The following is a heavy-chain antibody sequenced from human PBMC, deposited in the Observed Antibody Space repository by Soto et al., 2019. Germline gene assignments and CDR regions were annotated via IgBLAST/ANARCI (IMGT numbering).Heavy chain of an antibody. CDR1: GYTFTGYY. CDR2: INPNSGGT. V-gene: IGHV1-2*02. D-gene: IGHD6-19*01. J-gene: IGHJ3*02. Sequence: ASVKVSCKASGYTFTGYYMHWVRQAPGQGLEWMGWINPNSGGTNYAQKFQGRVTITADKSTSTAYMELSSLRSEDTAVYYCARDWVQGRGSSGWDLGDAFDIWGQGTMVTVSS. CDR3: ARDWVQGRGSSGWDLGDAFDI.